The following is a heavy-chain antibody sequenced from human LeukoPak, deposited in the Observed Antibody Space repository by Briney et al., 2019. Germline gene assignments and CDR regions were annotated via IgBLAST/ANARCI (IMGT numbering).Heavy chain of an antibody. CDR3: AKAYSSGWYVGY. CDR2: IRYDGSNK. D-gene: IGHD6-19*01. CDR1: GFTFSSYG. Sequence: GGSLRLSCAASGFTFSSYGMHWVRQAPGKGLEWVAFIRYDGSNKYYADSVKGRFTISRDNSKNTLYLQMNSLRAQDTAVYYCAKAYSSGWYVGYWGQGTLVTVSS. V-gene: IGHV3-30*02. J-gene: IGHJ4*02.